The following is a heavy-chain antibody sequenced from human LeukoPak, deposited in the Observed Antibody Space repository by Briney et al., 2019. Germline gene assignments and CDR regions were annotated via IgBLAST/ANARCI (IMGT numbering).Heavy chain of an antibody. V-gene: IGHV3-30*04. D-gene: IGHD6-19*01. CDR1: GFTFSSYA. Sequence: GGSLRLSCAASGFTFSSYAMHWVRQAPGKGLEWVAAISYDGSNKNYADSVKGRFTISRDNSKNTLYLQMNSLRAEGTTVYYCARGVRIAVAGYIDYWGQGTLVTVSS. CDR2: ISYDGSNK. J-gene: IGHJ4*02. CDR3: ARGVRIAVAGYIDY.